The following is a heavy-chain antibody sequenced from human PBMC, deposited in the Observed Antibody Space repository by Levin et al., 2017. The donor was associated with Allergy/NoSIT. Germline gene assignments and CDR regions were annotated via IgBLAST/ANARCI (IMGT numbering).Heavy chain of an antibody. D-gene: IGHD3-22*01. CDR1: GFTFSSYA. V-gene: IGHV3-30*04. CDR3: ARAGIVVVMADAFDI. J-gene: IGHJ3*02. CDR2: ISYDGSNK. Sequence: GESLKISCAASGFTFSSYAMHWVRQAPGKGLEWVAVISYDGSNKYYADSVKGRFTISRDNSKNTLYLQMNSLRAEDTAVYYCARAGIVVVMADAFDIWGQGTMVTVSS.